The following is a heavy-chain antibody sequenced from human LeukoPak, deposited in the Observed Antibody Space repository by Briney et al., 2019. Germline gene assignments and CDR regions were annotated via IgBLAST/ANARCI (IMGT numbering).Heavy chain of an antibody. CDR2: IKGDESAK. V-gene: IGHV3-7*01. J-gene: IGHJ4*02. CDR3: ARDVGGSLDY. CDR1: GFTFRSYW. D-gene: IGHD1-26*01. Sequence: GGSLRLSCAASGFTFRSYWMAWVRQAPGKGLEWVANIKGDESAKHQADSVKGRFTISRDNAQNLLYLQMGSLRGEDTAVYYCARDVGGSLDYWGQGTLVTVSS.